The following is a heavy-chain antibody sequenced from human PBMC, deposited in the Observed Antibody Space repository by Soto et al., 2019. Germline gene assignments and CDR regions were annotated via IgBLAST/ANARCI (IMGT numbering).Heavy chain of an antibody. J-gene: IGHJ4*02. CDR3: ARGGGLSEGGY. CDR1: GFTFSNYG. D-gene: IGHD3-16*02. V-gene: IGHV3-33*01. Sequence: QVQLVESGGGVVQPGRSLRLSCAASGFTFSNYGMHWVRQAPGKGLEWVAVIWYDESKKYYADSVKGRFTISRDSSKNPLYRQMNSVRAEDTAVYYCARGGGLSEGGYWGQGTLVTVSS. CDR2: IWYDESKK.